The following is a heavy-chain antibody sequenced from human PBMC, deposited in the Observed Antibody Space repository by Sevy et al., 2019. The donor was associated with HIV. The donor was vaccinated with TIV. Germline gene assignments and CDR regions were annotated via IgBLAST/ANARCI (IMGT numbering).Heavy chain of an antibody. CDR2: ISAYNGNT. Sequence: ASVKVSCKASGYTFTSYGISWVRQAPGQGLEWMGWISAYNGNTNYAQKLQGRVTMTTDTSTSTAYMELMSLRSDDTAVYYCARDYDSSGYYFAFDIWGQGTMVTVSS. J-gene: IGHJ3*02. CDR3: ARDYDSSGYYFAFDI. D-gene: IGHD3-22*01. CDR1: GYTFTSYG. V-gene: IGHV1-18*04.